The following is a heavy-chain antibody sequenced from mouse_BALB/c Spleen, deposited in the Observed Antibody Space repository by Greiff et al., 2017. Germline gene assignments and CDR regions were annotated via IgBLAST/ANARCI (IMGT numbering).Heavy chain of an antibody. CDR3: ARDSPFYYGYAMDY. CDR1: GFTFTDYY. D-gene: IGHD1-1*01. J-gene: IGHJ4*01. Sequence: DVQLVESGGGLVQPGGSLRLSCATSGFTFTDYYMSWVSQPPGKALEWLGFIRNKANGYTTEYSASVKGRFTISRDNSQSILYLQMNTLRAEDSATYYCARDSPFYYGYAMDYWGKEPQSPSPQ. V-gene: IGHV7-3*02. CDR2: IRNKANGYTT.